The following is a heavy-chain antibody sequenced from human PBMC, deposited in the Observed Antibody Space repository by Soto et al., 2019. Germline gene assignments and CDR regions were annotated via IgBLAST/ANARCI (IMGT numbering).Heavy chain of an antibody. CDR1: GGSISSSGYY. CDR2: IYYSGST. CDR3: ARLILRELFEH. J-gene: IGHJ4*02. D-gene: IGHD3-10*01. Sequence: SETLSLTCTVSGGSISSSGYYWGWIRQPPGKGLEWIGRIYYSGSTNYNPSLKSRVTISVDTSKNQFSLKLSSVTAADTAVYYCARLILRELFEHWGQGTLVTVS. V-gene: IGHV4-39*01.